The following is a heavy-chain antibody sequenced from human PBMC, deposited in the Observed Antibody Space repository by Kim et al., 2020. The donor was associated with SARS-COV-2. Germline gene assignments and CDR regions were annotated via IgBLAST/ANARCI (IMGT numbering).Heavy chain of an antibody. Sequence: SETLSLTCTVSGGSYYGYYWSWIRQPPGKGLEWIGYIYYSGSTNYNPSPKSRVTISVDMSRDQFSLRLSSVTAADTAIYYCATLYCSGGNCYPEYFQHWGQGALVTVSS. D-gene: IGHD2-15*01. V-gene: IGHV4-59*01. CDR3: ATLYCSGGNCYPEYFQH. CDR2: IYYSGST. CDR1: GGSYYGYY. J-gene: IGHJ1*01.